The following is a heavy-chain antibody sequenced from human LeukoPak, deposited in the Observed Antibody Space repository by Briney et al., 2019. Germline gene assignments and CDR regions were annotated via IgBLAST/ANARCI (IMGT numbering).Heavy chain of an antibody. J-gene: IGHJ4*02. Sequence: GGSLRLSCAASGFSFSAYWMTWVRQAPGTGLEWVANINPAGSETYYVDPVKGRFSISRDNAKNLVYLQMNSLRAEDTAVYHCARFGYVAAVDVWGQGTPVTVSS. CDR2: INPAGSET. CDR1: GFSFSAYW. CDR3: ARFGYVAAVDV. D-gene: IGHD2-15*01. V-gene: IGHV3-7*01.